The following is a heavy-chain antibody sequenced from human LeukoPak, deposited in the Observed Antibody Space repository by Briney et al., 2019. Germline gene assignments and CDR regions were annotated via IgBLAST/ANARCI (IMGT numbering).Heavy chain of an antibody. CDR2: ISCSGGHT. CDR1: GFPFSDYS. V-gene: IGHV3-23*01. CDR3: AKPFKQQSSSNYVHFDS. Sequence: PGGSLRLSCAASGFPFSDYSMSWVRQPPGKGLEWVSSISCSGGHTYYADSVKGRITISRDNSKNTLYLQMNSLRAEDTAIYYCAKPFKQQSSSNYVHFDSWGPGTLVTVSS. J-gene: IGHJ4*02. D-gene: IGHD6-13*01.